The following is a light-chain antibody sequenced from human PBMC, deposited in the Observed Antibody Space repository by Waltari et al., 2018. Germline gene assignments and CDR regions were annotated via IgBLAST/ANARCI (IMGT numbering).Light chain of an antibody. CDR3: NSRDSSGPVV. Sequence: SSELTQDPAVSVALGQTVRITCQGDSLRSYYASWYQQKPGQAPVLVIYGKNNRPSWIPDRFSGSSAGNTASLTITVAQAEDEADYYCNSRDSSGPVVFGGGTKLTVL. CDR2: GKN. J-gene: IGLJ2*01. V-gene: IGLV3-19*01. CDR1: SLRSYY.